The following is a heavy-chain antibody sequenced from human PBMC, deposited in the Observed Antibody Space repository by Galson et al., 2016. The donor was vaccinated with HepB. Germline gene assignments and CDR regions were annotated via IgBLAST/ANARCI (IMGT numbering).Heavy chain of an antibody. D-gene: IGHD5-18*01. CDR3: AKDRGIGYSYGYSSEYYGMDV. J-gene: IGHJ6*02. Sequence: SLRLSCAASGFTFNNYAMNWVRQAPGKGLEWVSAISGSGGYTYYAGSVKGRFTTSRVNSKSTLYLQMDRLRVEDTAVYYCAKDRGIGYSYGYSSEYYGMDVWGPGTTVTVSS. V-gene: IGHV3-23*01. CDR1: GFTFNNYA. CDR2: ISGSGGYT.